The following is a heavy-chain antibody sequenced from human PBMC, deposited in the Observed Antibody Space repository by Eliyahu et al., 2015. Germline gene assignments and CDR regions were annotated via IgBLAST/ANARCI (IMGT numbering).Heavy chain of an antibody. CDR3: ARDGGYSSSWFDP. Sequence: QVQLVQSGAEXKKPGASMKVXCKASGYTFXXYGISXVRQAPGQGLEWMGWISAYNGNTNYAQKVQGRVTMTTDTPTSTAYMELRSLRSDDTAVYYCARDGGYSSSWFDPWGQGTLVTVSS. CDR2: ISAYNGNT. J-gene: IGHJ5*02. CDR1: GYTFXXYG. D-gene: IGHD6-13*01. V-gene: IGHV1-18*01.